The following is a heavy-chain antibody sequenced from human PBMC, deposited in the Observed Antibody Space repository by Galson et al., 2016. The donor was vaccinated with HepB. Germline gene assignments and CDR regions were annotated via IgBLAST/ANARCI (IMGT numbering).Heavy chain of an antibody. D-gene: IGHD2-21*02. CDR2: IYKGGNT. V-gene: IGHV4-59*01. CDR3: ARGVTGTPYFDF. Sequence: SETLSLTCNVSGGSISSYFWSWIRQPPGKGLEWIGYIYKGGNTNYSPSLKSRVTVSLDASKNQFSLKLRSVTAADTAVYYCARGVTGTPYFDFWGQGALVTVSS. J-gene: IGHJ4*02. CDR1: GGSISSYF.